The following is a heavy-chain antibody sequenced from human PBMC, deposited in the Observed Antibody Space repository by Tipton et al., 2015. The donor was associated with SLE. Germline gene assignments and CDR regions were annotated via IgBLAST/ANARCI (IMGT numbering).Heavy chain of an antibody. CDR2: VSSSTIYT. J-gene: IGHJ4*02. D-gene: IGHD6-19*01. CDR3: VRGEAVTDY. CDR1: DFMFSAYS. Sequence: SLRLSCAASDFMFSAYSMTWVRQAPGKGLEWVSSVSSSTIYTYYADSVKGRFTISRDNAKNSLYLQMDTLRADDTAVYYCVRGEAVTDYWGQGTLVTVSS. V-gene: IGHV3-21*01.